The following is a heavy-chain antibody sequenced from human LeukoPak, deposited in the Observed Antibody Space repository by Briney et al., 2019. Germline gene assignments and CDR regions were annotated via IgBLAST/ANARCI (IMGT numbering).Heavy chain of an antibody. J-gene: IGHJ4*02. CDR3: ARGLHEGRTTVTPFDY. D-gene: IGHD4-11*01. Sequence: ASVKVSGKASGYTFTSYAMHWVRQAPGQRLEWMGWINAGNGNTKYSQKFQGRVTITRDTSASTAYMELSSLRSEDTAVYYCARGLHEGRTTVTPFDYWGQGTLVTVSS. V-gene: IGHV1-3*01. CDR2: INAGNGNT. CDR1: GYTFTSYA.